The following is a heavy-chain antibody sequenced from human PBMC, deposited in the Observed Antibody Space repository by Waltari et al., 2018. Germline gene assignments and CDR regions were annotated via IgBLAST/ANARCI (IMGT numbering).Heavy chain of an antibody. CDR2: IYPYNGNT. CDR1: GYIFSNYG. J-gene: IGHJ4*02. V-gene: IGHV1-18*01. CDR3: ARDDVDSSNFGGF. D-gene: IGHD6-13*01. Sequence: QLVQSGAEVKKPGASVTVSCKASGYIFSNYGITWVRKAPGQGLEWMGWIYPYNGNTKYKQNLQGRVTMTTDTSTTTAYMEIRSLRSDDTAIYYCARDDVDSSNFGGFWGQGTLVTVSS.